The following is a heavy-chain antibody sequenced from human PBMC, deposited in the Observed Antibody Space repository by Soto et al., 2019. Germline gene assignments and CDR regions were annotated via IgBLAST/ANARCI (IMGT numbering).Heavy chain of an antibody. Sequence: PSETLSLTCRVSGGSMSGYYWSWIRHPPEKGLDRIGFVYYYGSTTYNPSLQSRVTISVDTYNKQFSLRLRLATAADTAVYFCARSIAVPSSHIDHWGQGIRVTVSS. J-gene: IGHJ4*02. V-gene: IGHV4-59*01. CDR2: VYYYGST. CDR3: ARSIAVPSSHIDH. D-gene: IGHD6-6*01. CDR1: GGSMSGYY.